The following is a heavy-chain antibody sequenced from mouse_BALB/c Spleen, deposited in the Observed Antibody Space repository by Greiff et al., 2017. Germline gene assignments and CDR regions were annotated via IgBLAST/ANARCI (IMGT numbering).Heavy chain of an antibody. CDR3: TMITTGY. CDR2: INPGSGGT. CDR1: GYAFTNYL. J-gene: IGHJ2*01. V-gene: IGHV1-54*01. Sequence: QVQLKESGAELIRPGTSVKVSCKASGYAFTNYLIEWVKQRPGQGLEWIGVINPGSGGTNYNEKFKGKATLTADNSSSTAYMQLSSLTSDDSAVYFCTMITTGYWGQGTTLTVSS. D-gene: IGHD2-4*01.